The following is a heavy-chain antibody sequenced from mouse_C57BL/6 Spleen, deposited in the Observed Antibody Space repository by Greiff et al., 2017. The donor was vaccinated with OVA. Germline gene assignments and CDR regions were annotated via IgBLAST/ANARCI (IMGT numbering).Heavy chain of an antibody. D-gene: IGHD6-2*01. V-gene: IGHV5-4*03. CDR2: ISDGGSYT. CDR1: GFTFSSYA. J-gene: IGHJ2*01. Sequence: EVKLVESGGGLVKPGGSLKLSCAASGFTFSSYAMSWVRQTPEKRLEWVATISDGGSYTYYPDNVKGRFTISRDNAKNILYLQMSHLKSEDTAMYYCARARSLYFDYWGQGTTLTVSS. CDR3: ARARSLYFDY.